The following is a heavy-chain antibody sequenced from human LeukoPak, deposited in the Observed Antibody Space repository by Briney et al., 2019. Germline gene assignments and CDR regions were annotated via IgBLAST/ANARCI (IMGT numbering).Heavy chain of an antibody. CDR2: IHDSGST. CDR1: GGSISSYY. CDR3: ARVGSYCMDV. J-gene: IGHJ6*03. D-gene: IGHD1-26*01. Sequence: SETLSLTCTVSGGSISSYYWSWIRQPPGKALEWIGYIHDSGSTNYNPSLKSRVTRSIDTSKNQFSLKLSSVTAADTAVYYCARVGSYCMDVWGKGSTVTVSS. V-gene: IGHV4-59*01.